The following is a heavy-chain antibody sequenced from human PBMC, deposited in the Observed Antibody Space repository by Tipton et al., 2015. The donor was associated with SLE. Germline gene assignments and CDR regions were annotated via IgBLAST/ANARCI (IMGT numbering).Heavy chain of an antibody. CDR3: ARGGYSSGWYGDYFVY. D-gene: IGHD6-19*01. J-gene: IGHJ4*02. Sequence: GLVKPSETLSLTCTVSGGSISSYYWSWIRQPAGKGLEWIGRIYTSGSTNYNPSLKSRVTMSVDTSKNQFSLNLRSVTAADTAIYYCARGGYSSGWYGDYFVYCGQGTLVTVSS. CDR1: GGSISSYY. CDR2: IYTSGST. V-gene: IGHV4-4*07.